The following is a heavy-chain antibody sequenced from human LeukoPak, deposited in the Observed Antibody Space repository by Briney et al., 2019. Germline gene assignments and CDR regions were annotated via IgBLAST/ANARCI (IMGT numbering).Heavy chain of an antibody. J-gene: IGHJ4*02. Sequence: PSETLSLTCTVSGGSISSYYWSWIRQPPGKGLEWIGYIYYSGSTNYNPSLKSRVTISVDTSKNQFSLKLSSVTAADTAVYYCARYSYYYDSSGYYNAFDYWGQGTLVTVSS. D-gene: IGHD3-22*01. CDR1: GGSISSYY. CDR2: IYYSGST. CDR3: ARYSYYYDSSGYYNAFDY. V-gene: IGHV4-59*08.